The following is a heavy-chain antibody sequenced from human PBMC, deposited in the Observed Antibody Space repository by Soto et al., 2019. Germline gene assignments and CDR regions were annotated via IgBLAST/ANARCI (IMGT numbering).Heavy chain of an antibody. CDR1: GGSISSYY. V-gene: IGHV4-4*07. CDR2: IYTSGST. CDR3: ARSRAYYYDRSGYYYFGY. D-gene: IGHD3-22*01. J-gene: IGHJ4*02. Sequence: SETLPLTCTVSGGSISSYYWSWIRQPAGKGLEWIGRIYTSGSTDYNPSLKSRVTMSVDTSKNQFSLKLSSVTAADTAVYYCARSRAYYYDRSGYYYFGYWGLGTLVTVSS.